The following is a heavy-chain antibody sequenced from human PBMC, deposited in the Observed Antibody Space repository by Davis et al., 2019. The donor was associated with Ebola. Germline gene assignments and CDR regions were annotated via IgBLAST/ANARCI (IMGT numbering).Heavy chain of an antibody. D-gene: IGHD6-6*01. J-gene: IGHJ4*02. CDR2: IRSKANSYAT. CDR1: GFTFSGSA. V-gene: IGHV3-73*01. CDR3: TSSYASSSGDY. Sequence: GESLKISCAASGFTFSGSAMHWVRQASGKGLEWVGRIRSKANSYATAYAASVKGRFTICRDDSKNTAYLQMNSLKTEDTAVYYCTSSYASSSGDYWGQGTLVTASS.